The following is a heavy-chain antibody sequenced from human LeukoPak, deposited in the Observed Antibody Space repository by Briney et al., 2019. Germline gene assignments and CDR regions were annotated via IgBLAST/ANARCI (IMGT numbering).Heavy chain of an antibody. D-gene: IGHD3-3*01. CDR1: GFTFGSYW. J-gene: IGHJ5*02. CDR3: ARDAGSYYDFWSGYYRNWFDP. Sequence: GGSLRLSCAASGFTFGSYWMSWVRQAPGKGLEWVANIKQDGSEKYYVDSVKGRFTISRDNAKNSLYLQMNSLRAEDTAVYYCARDAGSYYDFWSGYYRNWFDPWGQGTLVTVSS. V-gene: IGHV3-7*01. CDR2: IKQDGSEK.